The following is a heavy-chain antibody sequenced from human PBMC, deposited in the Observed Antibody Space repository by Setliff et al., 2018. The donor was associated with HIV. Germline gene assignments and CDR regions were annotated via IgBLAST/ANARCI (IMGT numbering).Heavy chain of an antibody. V-gene: IGHV1-69*05. J-gene: IGHJ4*02. CDR2: SIPLFGTV. D-gene: IGHD2-8*01. CDR1: GDTFSNSA. Sequence: VASVKVSCKASGDTFSNSALTWVRQAPGQGLEWMGGSIPLFGTVTYAQRFQGRVTITTDELMTTAYMELTSLRSEDTAVYYCASGSGYCRNGVCYIGVHKNPDKYYFDYWGQGTLVTVPQ. CDR3: ASGSGYCRNGVCYIGVHKNPDKYYFDY.